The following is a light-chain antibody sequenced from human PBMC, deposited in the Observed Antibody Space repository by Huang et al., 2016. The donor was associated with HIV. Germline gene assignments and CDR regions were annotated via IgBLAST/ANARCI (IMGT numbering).Light chain of an antibody. CDR3: QQYGNGPPWT. Sequence: EIVMTQSPTTLSVSPGERDTLSCRASQSVSSNLAWYQQKPGQGPRLVIYGASTRATCITAMCRGSGYGTEFTLTISSLQSEDLAFYYCQQYGNGPPWTFGQGTKVEIK. CDR1: QSVSSN. CDR2: GAS. V-gene: IGKV3-15*01. J-gene: IGKJ1*01.